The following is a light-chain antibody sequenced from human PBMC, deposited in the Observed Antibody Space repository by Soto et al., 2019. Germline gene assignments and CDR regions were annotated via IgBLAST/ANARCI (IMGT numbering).Light chain of an antibody. J-gene: IGLJ2*01. CDR3: SSYAGSNTFI. CDR1: GSDVGGYNY. CDR2: EVS. Sequence: QSALTQPPSASGSPGQSVTISCTGTGSDVGGYNYVSWYQQYPGKAPKLMIYEVSKGPSGVPDRFSGSKSGNTASLTVSGLQAEDEADYYCSSYAGSNTFIFGGGTKLTVL. V-gene: IGLV2-8*01.